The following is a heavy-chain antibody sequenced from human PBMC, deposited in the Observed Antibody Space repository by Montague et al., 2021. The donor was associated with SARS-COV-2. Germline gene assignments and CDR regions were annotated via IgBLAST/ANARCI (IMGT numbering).Heavy chain of an antibody. J-gene: IGHJ4*02. CDR3: AGDRYSISPYFDY. V-gene: IGHV3-20*04. CDR2: INWNGDSA. Sequence: SLRLSCAASGFIFDNYGMSWVRRVPGKGLEWVSNINWNGDSAGYADSVKGRFTIPRDNAKNSLSLQMNSLRAEDTALYYCAGDRYSISPYFDYWGQGILVTVSS. D-gene: IGHD6-6*01. CDR1: GFIFDNYG.